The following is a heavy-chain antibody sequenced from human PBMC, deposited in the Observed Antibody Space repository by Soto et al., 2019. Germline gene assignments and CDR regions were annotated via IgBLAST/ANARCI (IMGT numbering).Heavy chain of an antibody. CDR1: GYSFTSYW. V-gene: IGHV5-51*01. CDR2: IYPGDSDT. J-gene: IGHJ6*03. Sequence: LGESLKISCQGSGYSFTSYWIGWVRQMPGKGLEWMGIIYPGDSDTRYSPSFQGQVTISADKSISTAYLQWSSLKASDTAMYYCARHGLRFLEWPPSYYYYMDVWGKGTTVTVSS. CDR3: ARHGLRFLEWPPSYYYYMDV. D-gene: IGHD3-3*01.